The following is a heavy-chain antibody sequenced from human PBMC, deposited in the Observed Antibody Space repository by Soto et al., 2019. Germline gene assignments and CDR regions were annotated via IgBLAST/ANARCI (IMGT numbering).Heavy chain of an antibody. CDR1: GGSISSYY. CDR3: ARHYDILTSYYIPYYFDY. CDR2: IYYSGST. D-gene: IGHD3-9*01. Sequence: PSETLSLTCTVSGGSISSYYWSWIRQPPGKGLEWIGYIYYSGSTNYNPSLKSRVTISVDTSKNQFSLKLSSVTAADTAVYYCARHYDILTSYYIPYYFDYWGQGTLVTVS. V-gene: IGHV4-59*08. J-gene: IGHJ4*02.